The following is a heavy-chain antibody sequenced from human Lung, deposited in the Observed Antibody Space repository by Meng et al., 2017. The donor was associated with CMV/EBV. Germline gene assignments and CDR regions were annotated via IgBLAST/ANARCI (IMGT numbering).Heavy chain of an antibody. CDR3: AREYTSGWYGADY. J-gene: IGHJ4*02. CDR2: ISSYNGNT. Sequence: SVKVSXKASGYTFTTYGVTWVRQAPGQGLEWMGWISSYNGNTKYAQKVQGRVTLTTDTSTNTAYMELRSLRSDDTAVYYCAREYTSGWYGADYWGQGTLVTVSS. D-gene: IGHD6-19*01. CDR1: GYTFTTYG. V-gene: IGHV1-18*01.